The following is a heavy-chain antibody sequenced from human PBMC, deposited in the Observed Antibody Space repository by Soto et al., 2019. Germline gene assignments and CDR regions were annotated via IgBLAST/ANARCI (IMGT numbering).Heavy chain of an antibody. D-gene: IGHD2-2*01. V-gene: IGHV4-59*01. J-gene: IGHJ6*03. CDR2: IYYSGST. Sequence: QVQLQESGPGLVKPSETLSLTCTVSGGSISSYYWSWIRQPPGKGLEWIGYIYYSGSTNYNPSLKRRVTISVDTSKNQFSLKLSSGTAAETAVYYWARGEGPRSTSYYYYLDVWGKGTTVTVSS. CDR1: GGSISSYY. CDR3: ARGEGPRSTSYYYYLDV.